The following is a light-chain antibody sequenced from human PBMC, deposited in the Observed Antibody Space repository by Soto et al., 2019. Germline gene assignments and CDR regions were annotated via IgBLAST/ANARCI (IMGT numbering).Light chain of an antibody. CDR1: QGISSA. J-gene: IGKJ4*01. Sequence: AIQLTQSPSSLSASVGDRVTITCRASQGISSASAWYQQKPGKAPKLLIYDASNLESGVPSRFSGSGSGTDFTLTISSLQPADFATYYCQQFNSYPPTFGGGTKVEIK. CDR3: QQFNSYPPT. CDR2: DAS. V-gene: IGKV1-13*02.